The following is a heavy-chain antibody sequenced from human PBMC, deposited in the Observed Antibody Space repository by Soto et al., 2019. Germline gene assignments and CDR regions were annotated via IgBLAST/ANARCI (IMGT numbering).Heavy chain of an antibody. D-gene: IGHD2-15*01. J-gene: IGHJ5*02. V-gene: IGHV3-48*01. Sequence: EVQLVESGGGLVQPGGSLRLSCAASGFTFSSYSMNWVRQAPGKGLEWVSYISSSSSTIYYADSVKGRFTISRDNAKNSLYLQMNSVRAEDTAVYYCARDRESLDIVVVVAATHWFDPWGQGTLVTVSS. CDR2: ISSSSSTI. CDR3: ARDRESLDIVVVVAATHWFDP. CDR1: GFTFSSYS.